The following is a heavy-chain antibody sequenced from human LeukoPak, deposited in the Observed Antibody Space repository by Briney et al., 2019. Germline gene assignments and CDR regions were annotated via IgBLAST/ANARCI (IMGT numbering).Heavy chain of an antibody. Sequence: SETLSLTCAVYGGSFSGYYWSWIRQPPGKGLEWIGEINHSGSTNCNPSLKSRVTISVDTSKNQFSLKLSSVTAADTAVYYCARRLGPFYYYYYMDVWGKGTTVTIPS. CDR3: ARRLGPFYYYYYMDV. D-gene: IGHD4-11*01. J-gene: IGHJ6*03. CDR2: INHSGST. CDR1: GGSFSGYY. V-gene: IGHV4-34*01.